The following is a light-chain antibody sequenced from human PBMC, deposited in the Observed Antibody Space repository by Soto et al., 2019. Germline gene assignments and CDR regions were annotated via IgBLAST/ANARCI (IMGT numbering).Light chain of an antibody. CDR2: GAS. CDR3: QQYNNRPGT. CDR1: QSVSSN. Sequence: EIVMTQSPATLSVSPGERATLSCRASQSVSSNLAWYQQKPGQAPRLLIYGASTRATSIPARFSGSGSGTEFTLTISSLQSVDFAVYYCQQYNNRPGTFGQGTKVEIK. V-gene: IGKV3D-15*01. J-gene: IGKJ1*01.